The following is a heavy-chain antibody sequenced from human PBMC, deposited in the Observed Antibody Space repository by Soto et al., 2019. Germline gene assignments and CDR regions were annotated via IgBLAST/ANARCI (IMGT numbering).Heavy chain of an antibody. Sequence: GESLKISCKGSGDSFTSYWIGWVRQMPGKGLEWMGIIYPGDSDTRYSPSFQGQVTISADKSISTAYLQWSSLKASDTAMYYCARAIRGYSSSWYTLFYGMDVWGQGTTVTVSS. J-gene: IGHJ6*02. CDR3: ARAIRGYSSSWYTLFYGMDV. V-gene: IGHV5-51*01. D-gene: IGHD6-13*01. CDR1: GDSFTSYW. CDR2: IYPGDSDT.